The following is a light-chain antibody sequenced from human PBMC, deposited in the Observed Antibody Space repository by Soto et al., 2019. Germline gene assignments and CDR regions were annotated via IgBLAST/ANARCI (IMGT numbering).Light chain of an antibody. J-gene: IGKJ4*01. CDR2: KAS. Sequence: DIQMTQSPSILSASVGDGVTITCRASQSISTSLAWYQQKPGKAPNLLISKASNLETGVPSRFSGSGSGTEFTLTISSLQTDDFATYYCQQYGSYSLTFGGGTKVDIK. CDR1: QSISTS. V-gene: IGKV1-5*03. CDR3: QQYGSYSLT.